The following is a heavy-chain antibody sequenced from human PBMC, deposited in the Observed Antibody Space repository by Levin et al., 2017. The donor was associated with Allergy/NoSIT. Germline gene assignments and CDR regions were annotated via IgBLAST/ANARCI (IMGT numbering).Heavy chain of an antibody. J-gene: IGHJ4*02. CDR1: GFTFRSYG. V-gene: IGHV3-30*03. Sequence: GGSLRLSCAASGFTFRSYGMHWVRQAPGKGLEWVTSISYGGSSDYYADSVKGRFSISRENSENTLYLQMSSLRPEDTAVYYCATDRCSGGACSPDYWGQGTLVTVSS. D-gene: IGHD2-15*01. CDR2: ISYGGSSD. CDR3: ATDRCSGGACSPDY.